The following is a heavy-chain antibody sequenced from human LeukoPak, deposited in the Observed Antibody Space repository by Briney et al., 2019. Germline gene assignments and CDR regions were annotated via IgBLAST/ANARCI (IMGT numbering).Heavy chain of an antibody. D-gene: IGHD3-3*01. CDR2: IYTTGST. CDR3: AREKEIFGPYAFDI. CDR1: GGSISSGSYY. Sequence: PSQTLSLTCTVSGGSISSGSYYWSWIRQPAGKGLEWIGRIYTTGSTNYNPSLKSRVTISVDTSKNHFSLKLSSVTAADAAVYYCAREKEIFGPYAFDIWGQGTMVTVSS. V-gene: IGHV4-61*02. J-gene: IGHJ3*02.